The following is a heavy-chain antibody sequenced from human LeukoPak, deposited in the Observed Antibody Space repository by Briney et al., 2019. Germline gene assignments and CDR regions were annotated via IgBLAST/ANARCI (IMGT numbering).Heavy chain of an antibody. CDR3: ARVDTAMVFNWFDP. Sequence: SETLSLTCTVSGGSISSYYWSWIRQPPGKGLEWIGYIYYSGSTNCNPSLKGRVTISVDTSKNQFSLKLSSVTAADTAVYYCARVDTAMVFNWFDPWGQGTLVTVSS. CDR1: GGSISSYY. CDR2: IYYSGST. D-gene: IGHD5-18*01. V-gene: IGHV4-59*01. J-gene: IGHJ5*02.